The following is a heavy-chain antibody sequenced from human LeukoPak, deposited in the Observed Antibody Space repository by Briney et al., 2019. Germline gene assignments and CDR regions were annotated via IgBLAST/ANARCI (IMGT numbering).Heavy chain of an antibody. J-gene: IGHJ4*02. CDR1: GFPFISYG. V-gene: IGHV3-33*05. CDR3: ARDQGYTYGHSFDY. D-gene: IGHD5-18*01. CDR2: TLYDGRNK. Sequence: GGPLGLSGAASGFPFISYGMHGGRQAPGKGLEWVPLTLYDGRNKYYADSVKGRFTISRDNSKNTLYLQMNSLRAEDTAVYYCARDQGYTYGHSFDYWGQGTLVTVSS.